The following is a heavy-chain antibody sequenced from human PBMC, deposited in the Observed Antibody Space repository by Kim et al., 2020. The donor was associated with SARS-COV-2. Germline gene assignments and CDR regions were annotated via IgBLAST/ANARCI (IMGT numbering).Heavy chain of an antibody. CDR3: ARDRYYYDDVDLGYGMDV. J-gene: IGHJ6*02. CDR1: GYSFTSYG. V-gene: IGHV1-18*01. D-gene: IGHD3-22*01. CDR2: ISTSNGDT. Sequence: ASVKVSCKTYGYSFTSYGISWVRQAPGQGLEWMGWISTSNGDTNFAQNLQGRVTMTTDTSPSTAYMELRSLRSDDTAVYYCARDRYYYDDVDLGYGMDVWGRGTTVTVSS.